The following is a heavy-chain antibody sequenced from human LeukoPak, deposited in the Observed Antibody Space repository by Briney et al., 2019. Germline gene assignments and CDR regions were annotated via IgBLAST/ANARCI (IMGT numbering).Heavy chain of an antibody. D-gene: IGHD2-21*02. Sequence: GASVKVSCKASGYTFTSYYMHWVRQAPGQGLEWMGIINPSGGSTSYAQKFQGRVTMTRDTSTSTVYMELSSLRSEDTAVYYCARADSTYCGGDCYPNFDYWGQGTLVTVSS. CDR3: ARADSTYCGGDCYPNFDY. V-gene: IGHV1-46*01. CDR2: INPSGGST. J-gene: IGHJ4*02. CDR1: GYTFTSYY.